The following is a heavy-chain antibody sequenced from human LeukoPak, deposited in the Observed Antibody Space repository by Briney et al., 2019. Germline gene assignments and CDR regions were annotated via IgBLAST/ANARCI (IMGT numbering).Heavy chain of an antibody. Sequence: SETLSLTCTVSGGSISSSSYYWGWIRQPPGKGLEWIGSIYYSGSTNYNPSLKSRVTISVDTSKNQFSLKLSSVTAADTAVYYCARGQRSGSYYIRSNWFDPWGQGTLVTVSS. D-gene: IGHD3-10*01. J-gene: IGHJ5*02. CDR3: ARGQRSGSYYIRSNWFDP. CDR2: IYYSGST. V-gene: IGHV4-39*07. CDR1: GGSISSSSYY.